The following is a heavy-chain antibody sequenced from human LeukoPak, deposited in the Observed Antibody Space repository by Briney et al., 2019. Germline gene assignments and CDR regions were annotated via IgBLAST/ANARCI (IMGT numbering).Heavy chain of an antibody. CDR2: INPNLGNT. CDR3: VRSVGTADNY. Sequence: RASVKVSCKASGFSFTDYFFHWVRQAPGQGLEWMGWINPNLGNTEYVHRFQGRVTMTRDTSISTTYMELRRLTSDDTAVYYCVRSVGTADNYWGQGTLVTVSS. D-gene: IGHD1-26*01. V-gene: IGHV1-2*02. J-gene: IGHJ4*02. CDR1: GFSFTDYF.